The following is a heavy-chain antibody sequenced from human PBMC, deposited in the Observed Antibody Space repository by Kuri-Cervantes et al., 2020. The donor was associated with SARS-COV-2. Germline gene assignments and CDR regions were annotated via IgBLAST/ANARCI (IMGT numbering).Heavy chain of an antibody. CDR2: VSGSGVST. V-gene: IGHV3-23*01. Sequence: GESLKISCAASGFTFSNAWMSWVRQAPGKGLEWVSTVSGSGVSTYYADSVKGRFTISRDNSASTMFLQMNSLRAEDTALYFCAKDLISASYFGSGSPDYWGQGTLVTVSS. D-gene: IGHD3-10*01. CDR1: GFTFSNAW. J-gene: IGHJ4*02. CDR3: AKDLISASYFGSGSPDY.